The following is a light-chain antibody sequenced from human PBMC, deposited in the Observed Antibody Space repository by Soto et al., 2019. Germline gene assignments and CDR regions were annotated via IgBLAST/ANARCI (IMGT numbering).Light chain of an antibody. CDR2: EAS. CDR3: QQSDSFPLT. Sequence: DIQMTQSPSSLSASVGDRVTITCRASQSISIYLNWYQQKPGKAPKVLIYEASSLQSGVPSRFSGSGSGTDFTLTISSLQPEDFATYYCQQSDSFPLTFGQGTKVEIK. V-gene: IGKV1-39*01. CDR1: QSISIY. J-gene: IGKJ1*01.